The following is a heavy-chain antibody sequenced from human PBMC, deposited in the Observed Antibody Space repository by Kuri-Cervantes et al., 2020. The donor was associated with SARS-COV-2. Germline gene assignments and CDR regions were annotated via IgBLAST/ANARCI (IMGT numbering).Heavy chain of an antibody. J-gene: IGHJ5*02. CDR1: GYSFTSYW. CDR3: ARWEIRFLGSWFDP. Sequence: GGSLRLSVMGSGYSFTSYWIGWVRQMPGKGLEWMGIIYPGDSDTRYSPSFQGQVTISADKSISAAYLQWSSLKASDTAMYYCARWEIRFLGSWFDPWGQGTLVTVSS. V-gene: IGHV5-51*01. D-gene: IGHD3-3*01. CDR2: IYPGDSDT.